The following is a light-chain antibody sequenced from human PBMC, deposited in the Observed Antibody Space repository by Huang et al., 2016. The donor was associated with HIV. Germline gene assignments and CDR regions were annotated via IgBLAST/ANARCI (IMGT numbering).Light chain of an antibody. CDR3: QQLNSYPRT. Sequence: IQLTQSPSSLSASVGDRVTIACRASQGISTNLAWYQQKPGKAPKLLMYSASTLQSGVPSRFSGRGSGTDFTLTIISLQPEDFATYYCQQLNSYPRTFGQGTKVEIK. CDR1: QGISTN. CDR2: SAS. J-gene: IGKJ1*01. V-gene: IGKV1-9*01.